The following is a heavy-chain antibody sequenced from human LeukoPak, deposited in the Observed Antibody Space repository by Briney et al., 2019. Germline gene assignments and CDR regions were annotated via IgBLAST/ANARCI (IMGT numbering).Heavy chain of an antibody. Sequence: SVKVSCKASGGTFSSYAISWVRQAPGQGLEWMGGIIPIFGTANYAQKFQGRVTITTDESTSTAYMELSSLTSEDTAVYYCARDDWYYDSSGYYPSDAFDIWGQGTMVTVSS. CDR3: ARDDWYYDSSGYYPSDAFDI. J-gene: IGHJ3*02. V-gene: IGHV1-69*05. CDR1: GGTFSSYA. D-gene: IGHD3-22*01. CDR2: IIPIFGTA.